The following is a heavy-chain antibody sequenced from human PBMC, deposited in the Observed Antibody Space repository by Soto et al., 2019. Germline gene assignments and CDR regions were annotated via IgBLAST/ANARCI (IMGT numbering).Heavy chain of an antibody. Sequence: SETLSLTCTVSGGSISSGGYYWAWIRQPPGKGLEWIGNIYYSGTTYYNPSLKSRVTISVDTSKNQFSLKLSSVTAADTAVYYCARHKGGYYSGVDVWGQGTTVTVSS. CDR3: ARHKGGYYSGVDV. D-gene: IGHD3-16*01. J-gene: IGHJ6*02. CDR1: GGSISSGGYY. V-gene: IGHV4-39*01. CDR2: IYYSGTT.